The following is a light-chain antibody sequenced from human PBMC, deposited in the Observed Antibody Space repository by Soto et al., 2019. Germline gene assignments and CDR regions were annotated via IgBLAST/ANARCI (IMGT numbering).Light chain of an antibody. V-gene: IGLV8-61*01. CDR2: NTN. Sequence: QTVVTQETSFSVSPGRTVTLTCGLTSGSVSTSYYPSWYQQTPGQAPRTLIYNTNTRSSGVPDRFSGSILGNKAALTITGAQADDESDYYCVLYMGSGICVFGGGTQLTVL. J-gene: IGLJ3*02. CDR1: SGSVSTSYY. CDR3: VLYMGSGICV.